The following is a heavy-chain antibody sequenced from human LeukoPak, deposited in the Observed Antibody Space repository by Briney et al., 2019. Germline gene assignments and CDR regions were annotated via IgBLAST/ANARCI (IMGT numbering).Heavy chain of an antibody. D-gene: IGHD6-19*01. CDR1: GFTVSNNF. Sequence: GGSLRLSCAASGFTVSNNFMSLVRQAPGKGLEWVSVIYSGGSTNYADSVKGRFTISRDISKNMLYLQMNSLRAEDTAVYYCARQGTSGWSLFDYWSQGTLVTVSS. CDR3: ARQGTSGWSLFDY. V-gene: IGHV3-66*04. J-gene: IGHJ4*02. CDR2: IYSGGST.